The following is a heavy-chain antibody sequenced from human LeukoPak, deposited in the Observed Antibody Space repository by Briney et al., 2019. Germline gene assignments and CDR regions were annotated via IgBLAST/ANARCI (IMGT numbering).Heavy chain of an antibody. V-gene: IGHV1-69*13. CDR1: GGTFSSYA. J-gene: IGHJ4*02. Sequence: ASVEVSCKASGGTFSSYAISWVRQAPGQGLEWMGGIIPIFATANYAQKFQGRVTITADESTSTAYMELSSLRSEDTAVYYCARDRAWNYFDYWGQGTLVTVSS. CDR3: ARDRAWNYFDY. D-gene: IGHD3-3*01. CDR2: IIPIFATA.